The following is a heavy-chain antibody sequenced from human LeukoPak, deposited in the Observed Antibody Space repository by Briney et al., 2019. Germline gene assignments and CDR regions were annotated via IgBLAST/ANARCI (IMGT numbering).Heavy chain of an antibody. J-gene: IGHJ3*02. CDR3: ARGGYYYDSSGYYEDAFDI. V-gene: IGHV3-33*01. Sequence: GRSLRLSCAASGFTFSSYGMHWVRQAPGKGLEWVAVIWYDGSNKYYADSVKGRFTIPRDNSKNTLYLPMNSLRAEDTAVYDCARGGYYYDSSGYYEDAFDIWGQGTMVTVSS. CDR2: IWYDGSNK. D-gene: IGHD3-22*01. CDR1: GFTFSSYG.